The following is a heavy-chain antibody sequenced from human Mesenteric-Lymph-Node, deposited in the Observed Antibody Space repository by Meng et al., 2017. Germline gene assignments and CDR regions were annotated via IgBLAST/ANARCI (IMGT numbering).Heavy chain of an antibody. Sequence: GGSLRLSCAASGFTFSNYAMNWVRQAPGKGLEWVSAIGGSGSNTFHADSVKGRFTITRDNSKNTLYLQMNSLRDEDTAIFCCARRSNQQVLDYWGQGTLVTVSS. J-gene: IGHJ4*02. V-gene: IGHV3-23*01. D-gene: IGHD1-14*01. CDR1: GFTFSNYA. CDR3: ARRSNQQVLDY. CDR2: IGGSGSNT.